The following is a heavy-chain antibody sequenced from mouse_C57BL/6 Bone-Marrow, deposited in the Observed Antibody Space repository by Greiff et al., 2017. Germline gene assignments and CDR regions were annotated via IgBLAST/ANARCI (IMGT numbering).Heavy chain of an antibody. Sequence: VQLQQSGAELVRPGASVKLSCTASGFNIKDYYMHWVKQRREQGLEWIGRIDPEDGDTEYAPKFQGKATMTADTSSNTAYLQPSSLTSEDTAGYYCTQGKHEAYWGQGTLVTVSA. V-gene: IGHV14-1*01. CDR1: GFNIKDYY. CDR3: TQGKHEAY. J-gene: IGHJ3*01. CDR2: IDPEDGDT.